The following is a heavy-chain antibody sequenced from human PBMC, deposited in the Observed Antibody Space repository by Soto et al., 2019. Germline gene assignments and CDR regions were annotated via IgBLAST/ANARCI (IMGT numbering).Heavy chain of an antibody. CDR2: LAYDGSEK. CDR1: GFTFSNSG. V-gene: IGHV3-30*03. Sequence: QVQLVASGGGVVQPGGSLRLSCAGSGFTFSNSGMHWVRQAPGKGLEWVAVLAYDGSEKYYADSVKGRFTISRDNSKNTLYLQKNSLRVEDTAVYYCVRFFDYYGMDVWGKGTKVTVSS. J-gene: IGHJ6*04. D-gene: IGHD3-3*01. CDR3: VRFFDYYGMDV.